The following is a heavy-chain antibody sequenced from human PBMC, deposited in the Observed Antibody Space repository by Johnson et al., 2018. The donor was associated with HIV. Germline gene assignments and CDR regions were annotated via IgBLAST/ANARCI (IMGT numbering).Heavy chain of an antibody. V-gene: IGHV3-15*01. D-gene: IGHD1-26*01. Sequence: VQLVESGGGLVKPGGSLRLSCAASGFTFSNAWMSWVRQAPGKGLEWVGRIKSKTDGGTTDFTAPVKGRFTISRDDSKNTLFLQMNSLKTDDTAVYYCTTGGVSYYYSDAFDIWGQGTMVTVSS. CDR2: IKSKTDGGTT. CDR3: TTGGVSYYYSDAFDI. CDR1: GFTFSNAW. J-gene: IGHJ3*02.